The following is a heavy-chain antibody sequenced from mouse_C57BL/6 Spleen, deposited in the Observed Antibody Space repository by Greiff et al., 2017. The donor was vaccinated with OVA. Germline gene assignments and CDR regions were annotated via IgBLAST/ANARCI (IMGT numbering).Heavy chain of an antibody. CDR3: ARGGFITTVVGYYYAMDY. Sequence: VQLQQPGAELVRPGSSVKLSCKASGYTFTSYWMHWVKQRPIQGLEWIGNIDPSDSETHYNQKFKDKATLTVDKSSSTAYMQLSSLTSEDSAVYYCARGGFITTVVGYYYAMDYWGQGTSVTVSS. V-gene: IGHV1-52*01. CDR2: IDPSDSET. D-gene: IGHD1-1*01. J-gene: IGHJ4*01. CDR1: GYTFTSYW.